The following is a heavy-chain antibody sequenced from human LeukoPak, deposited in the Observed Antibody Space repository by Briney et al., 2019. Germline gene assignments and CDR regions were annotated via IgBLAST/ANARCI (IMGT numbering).Heavy chain of an antibody. J-gene: IGHJ6*02. V-gene: IGHV3-73*01. CDR2: IRSKANSYAT. CDR3: TRTGIGVAARPGYYYGMDV. Sequence: GGSLKLSCAASGFTVSDSTMHWVRQASGKGPEWVGRIRSKANSYATAYAASVKGRFTISRDDSKNTAYLQMNSLKIEDTAVYYCTRTGIGVAARPGYYYGMDVWGQGTTVTVSS. CDR1: GFTVSDST. D-gene: IGHD6-6*01.